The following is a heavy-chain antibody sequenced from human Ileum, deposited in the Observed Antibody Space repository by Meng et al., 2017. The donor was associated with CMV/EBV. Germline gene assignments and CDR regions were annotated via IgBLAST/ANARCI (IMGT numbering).Heavy chain of an antibody. CDR3: ARTIQFLKWLFDY. J-gene: IGHJ4*02. D-gene: IGHD3-3*01. Sequence: GESLKISCAGSGFTFRSYAVHWVRQAPGKGLEWVAIISYDGSNKYYADSVKGRFTISRDNSKNTLYLQMNSLRAEDTAVYYCARTIQFLKWLFDYWGQGTLVTVSS. V-gene: IGHV3-30-3*01. CDR1: GFTFRSYA. CDR2: ISYDGSNK.